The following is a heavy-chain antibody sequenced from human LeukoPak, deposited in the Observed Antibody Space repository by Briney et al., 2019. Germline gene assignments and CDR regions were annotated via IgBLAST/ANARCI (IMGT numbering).Heavy chain of an antibody. CDR1: GFTFSSYS. J-gene: IGHJ4*02. CDR2: ISSSSNDI. CDR3: ARAIYSGYAPPHY. V-gene: IGHV3-21*01. Sequence: TGGSLRLSCAASGFTFSSYSMNWVRQAPGKGLEWVSSISSSSNDIYYADSVKGRFTISRDNAKNSLYLQMNSLRAEDTAVYYCARAIYSGYAPPHYWGQGTLVTVSS. D-gene: IGHD5-12*01.